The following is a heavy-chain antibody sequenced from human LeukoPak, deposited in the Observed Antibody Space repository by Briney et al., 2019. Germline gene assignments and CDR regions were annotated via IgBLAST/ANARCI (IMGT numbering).Heavy chain of an antibody. D-gene: IGHD1-1*01. Sequence: SETLSLTCTASGGSVTSYYWSWIRQPPGKGLEWIGYIYYSGSTNYSPSLQSRVTISLDMSKNQFSLQLRSVTAADTAVYYCARDRLEVLDYYFDYWGQGTLVTVSS. V-gene: IGHV4-59*02. CDR1: GGSVTSYY. CDR3: ARDRLEVLDYYFDY. CDR2: IYYSGST. J-gene: IGHJ4*02.